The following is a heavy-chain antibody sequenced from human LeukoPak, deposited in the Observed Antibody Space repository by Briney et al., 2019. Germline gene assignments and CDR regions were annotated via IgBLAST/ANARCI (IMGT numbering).Heavy chain of an antibody. CDR1: GFTFSSYA. CDR3: ARVKPLDTAIIGFWYFDL. V-gene: IGHV3-30*04. D-gene: IGHD5-18*01. CDR2: ISYDGSNK. J-gene: IGHJ2*01. Sequence: PGGSLRLSCAASGFTFSSYAMHWVRQAPGKGLEWVAVISYDGSNKYYADSVKGRFTISRDNSKNTLYLQMNSLRAEDTAVYYCARVKPLDTAIIGFWYFDLWGRGTLVTVSS.